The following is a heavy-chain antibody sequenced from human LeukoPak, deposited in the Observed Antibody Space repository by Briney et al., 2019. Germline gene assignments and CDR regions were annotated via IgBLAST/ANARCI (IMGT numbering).Heavy chain of an antibody. CDR1: GFTFSSYW. CDR3: ARGGGLDV. Sequence: GGSLRLSCTASGFTFSSYWMNWARQAPGKGLEWVASINHNGNVNYYVDSVKGRFTTSRDNAKNSLYLQMSNLRAEDTAVYFCARGGGLDVWGQGATVTVSS. J-gene: IGHJ6*02. V-gene: IGHV3-7*03. D-gene: IGHD3-16*01. CDR2: INHNGNVN.